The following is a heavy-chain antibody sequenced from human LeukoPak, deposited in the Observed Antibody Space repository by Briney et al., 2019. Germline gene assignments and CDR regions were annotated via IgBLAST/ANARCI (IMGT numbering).Heavy chain of an antibody. D-gene: IGHD3-22*01. CDR3: ARETRLLPLSYFDL. J-gene: IGHJ2*01. CDR1: GGSISSGDYY. Sequence: PSETLSLTCTVSGGSISSGDYYWSWIRQPPGKGLEWIGYIYCSGSTYYNPSLKSRVTISVDTSKNQFSLKLSSVTAADTAVYYCARETRLLPLSYFDLWGRGTLVTVSS. CDR2: IYCSGST. V-gene: IGHV4-30-4*01.